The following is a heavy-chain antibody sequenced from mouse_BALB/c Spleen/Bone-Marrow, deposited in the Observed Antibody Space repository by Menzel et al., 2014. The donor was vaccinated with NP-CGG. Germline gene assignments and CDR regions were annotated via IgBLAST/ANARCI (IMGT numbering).Heavy chain of an antibody. Sequence: QVQLQQPGLELVKPGASVKISCKASGYAFSSSWMNWVKQRPGQGLEWIGRIYPGDGDTKYNGKFKGKATLTADKSSSTAYMQLSSLTSVDSAVYFCARPLNWDPYAMDYWGQGTSVTVSS. CDR1: GYAFSSSW. CDR2: IYPGDGDT. CDR3: ARPLNWDPYAMDY. V-gene: IGHV1-82*01. D-gene: IGHD4-1*02. J-gene: IGHJ4*01.